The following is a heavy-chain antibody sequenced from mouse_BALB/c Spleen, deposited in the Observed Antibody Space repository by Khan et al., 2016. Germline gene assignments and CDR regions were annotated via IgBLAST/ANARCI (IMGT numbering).Heavy chain of an antibody. Sequence: QVQLKQSGAELARPGASVKLSCKASGYTFTSYWMQWVKQRPGQGLEWFGAIYPGDGDTRYTQKFKGKATLTADKSSSTAYMQLSSLASGDTGVYYCAREGKGYYLDYWGQGTTLTVSS. CDR2: IYPGDGDT. V-gene: IGHV1-87*01. CDR1: GYTFTSYW. J-gene: IGHJ2*01. CDR3: AREGKGYYLDY. D-gene: IGHD1-3*01.